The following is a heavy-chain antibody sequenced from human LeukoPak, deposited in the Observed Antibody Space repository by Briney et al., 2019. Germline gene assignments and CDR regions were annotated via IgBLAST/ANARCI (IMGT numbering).Heavy chain of an antibody. CDR3: ARDVPGGY. Sequence: RTSETLSLSCTASGGSISGYYWSWIRRPPGKGLEWIGYIYYSGSTNYNPSLKSRVTISVDTSKNQFSLKLSSVTAADTAVYYCARDVPGGYWGQGTLVTVSS. J-gene: IGHJ4*02. V-gene: IGHV4-59*01. D-gene: IGHD2-2*01. CDR1: GGSISGYY. CDR2: IYYSGST.